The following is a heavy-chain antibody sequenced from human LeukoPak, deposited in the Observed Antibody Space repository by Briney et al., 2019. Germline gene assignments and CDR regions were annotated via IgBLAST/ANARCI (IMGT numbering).Heavy chain of an antibody. J-gene: IGHJ4*02. Sequence: KPSETLSLTCAVSGGSISSSNWWSWVRQPPGKGLEWIGEIYHSGSTNYNPSLKSRVTISVDKSKNQFSLKLSSVTAADTAVYYCATPQYSGYGPWDSWGQGTLVTVSS. V-gene: IGHV4-4*02. CDR3: ATPQYSGYGPWDS. CDR2: IYHSGST. D-gene: IGHD5-12*01. CDR1: GGSISSSNW.